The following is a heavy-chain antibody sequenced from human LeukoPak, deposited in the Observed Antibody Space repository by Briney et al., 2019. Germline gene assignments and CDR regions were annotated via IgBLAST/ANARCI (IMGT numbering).Heavy chain of an antibody. CDR3: ARAYLIDY. J-gene: IGHJ4*02. CDR1: GFTFSSYG. V-gene: IGHV3-30*03. D-gene: IGHD3-16*01. Sequence: TGGSLRLSCAASGFTFSSYGMYWVRQAPGKGLEWVAVIPHDGSNKYYADSVKGRFTISRDNSKNTLYLQLNCLRAEDTAVYYCARAYLIDYWGQGTLVTVSS. CDR2: IPHDGSNK.